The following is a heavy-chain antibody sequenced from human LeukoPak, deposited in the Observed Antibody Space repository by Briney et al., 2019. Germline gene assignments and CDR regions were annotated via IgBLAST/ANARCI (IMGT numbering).Heavy chain of an antibody. CDR2: IYYSGST. V-gene: IGHV4-39*01. J-gene: IGHJ4*02. CDR3: AGNEYYYDSSGYSSDY. CDR1: GGSISSSSYY. D-gene: IGHD3-22*01. Sequence: SETLSLTCTVSGGSISSSSYYWGWIRQPPGRGLEWIWSIYYSGSTYYNPSLKSRVTISVDTSKNQFSLKLSSVTAADTAVYYCAGNEYYYDSSGYSSDYWGQGTLVTVSS.